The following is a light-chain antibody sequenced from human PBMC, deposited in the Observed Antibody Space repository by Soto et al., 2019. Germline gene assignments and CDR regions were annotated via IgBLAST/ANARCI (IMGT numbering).Light chain of an antibody. CDR2: EVT. V-gene: IGLV2-23*02. CDR3: CSDAGSSTYV. Sequence: QSLLTQPASVSGFPGQSITVSRTRTSSDVGSFNFVSWYQQHPGKAPKVVIYEVTKRPSGVSNRFSGSKSGNTASLTISGLQADDEADYYCCSDAGSSTYVFGTGTKVTVL. J-gene: IGLJ1*01. CDR1: SSDVGSFNF.